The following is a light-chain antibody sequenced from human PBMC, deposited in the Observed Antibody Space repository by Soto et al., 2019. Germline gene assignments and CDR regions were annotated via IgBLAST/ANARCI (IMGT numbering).Light chain of an antibody. CDR1: QSISSY. Sequence: IQMTQSPSSLSASVGDRVTITCRASQSISSYLNWYQQKPGKAPKLLIYAASSLQSGVPSRFSGSGSGTDFTLTISSLQPEDFATYYCLQDYNYHWTFGQGTKVDIK. V-gene: IGKV1-6*01. CDR2: AAS. J-gene: IGKJ1*01. CDR3: LQDYNYHWT.